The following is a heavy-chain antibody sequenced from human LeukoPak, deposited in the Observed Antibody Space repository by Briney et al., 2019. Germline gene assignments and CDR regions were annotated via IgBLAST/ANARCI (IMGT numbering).Heavy chain of an antibody. D-gene: IGHD6-13*01. J-gene: IGHJ4*02. CDR1: GFTFSRNA. CDR2: ISSSGGYT. CDR3: ARGPPEESSSWGSFDY. V-gene: IGHV3-23*01. Sequence: PGGSLRLSCAASGFTFSRNAMNWVRQAPGKGLEWVSAISSSGGYTYYADSVKGRFIISRDNSKDTLYLQMNSLRAEDTAVYYCARGPPEESSSWGSFDYWGQGTLVTVSS.